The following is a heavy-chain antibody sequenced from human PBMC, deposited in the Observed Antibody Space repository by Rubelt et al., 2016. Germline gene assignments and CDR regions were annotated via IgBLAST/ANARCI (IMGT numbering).Heavy chain of an antibody. CDR2: ISSNGGST. Sequence: EVQLVESGGGLVQPGGSVRLSCSASGFTLSSHTMHWVRQAPGKGLEYVSGISSNGGSTNYADPVKGRFTISRDNSKNTLYLQMISLRPDDTAVYYCVRMFTRGWFFDYWGQGTLVSVSS. CDR3: VRMFTRGWFFDY. V-gene: IGHV3-64D*09. CDR1: GFTLSSHT. J-gene: IGHJ4*02. D-gene: IGHD6-19*01.